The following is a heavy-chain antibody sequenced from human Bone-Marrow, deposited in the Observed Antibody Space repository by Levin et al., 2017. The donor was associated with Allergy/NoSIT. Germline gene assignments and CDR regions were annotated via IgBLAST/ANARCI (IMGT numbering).Heavy chain of an antibody. D-gene: IGHD6-19*01. Sequence: GGSLRLSCAASGFTFNNYAMDWVRQAPGEGLEWVSAITRSGDRTYYADSVKGRFTISRDNSKNTVFLQMRSLRVEDTAVYYCAREFGGSGWYSLDYWGQGTLVPVSS. CDR2: ITRSGDRT. CDR1: GFTFNNYA. J-gene: IGHJ4*02. CDR3: AREFGGSGWYSLDY. V-gene: IGHV3-23*01.